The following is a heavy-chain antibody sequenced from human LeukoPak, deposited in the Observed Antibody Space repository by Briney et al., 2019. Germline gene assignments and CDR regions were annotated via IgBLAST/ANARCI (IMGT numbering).Heavy chain of an antibody. CDR1: GFTFSSYG. CDR3: ARVVAVAGTDNYYFDY. Sequence: GRSLRLSCAASGFTFSSYGMHWVRQAPGKGLEWVSYISSSSSYTNYADSVKGRFTISRDNAKNSLYLQMNSLRAEDTAVYYCARVVAVAGTDNYYFDYWGQGALVTVSS. CDR2: ISSSSSYT. D-gene: IGHD6-19*01. J-gene: IGHJ4*02. V-gene: IGHV3-21*05.